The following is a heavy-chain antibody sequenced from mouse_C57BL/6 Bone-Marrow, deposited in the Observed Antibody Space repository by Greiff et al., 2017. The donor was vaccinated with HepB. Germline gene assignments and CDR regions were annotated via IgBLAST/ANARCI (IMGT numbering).Heavy chain of an antibody. Sequence: EVQLQQSGTVLARPGASVKMSCKTSGYTFTSYWMHWVKQRPGQGLEWIGAIYPGNSDTSYNQKFKGKAKLTAVTSSSTAYMELSSLTNEDSAVYYCTRKDYYGSNYAMDYWGQGTSVTVSS. CDR3: TRKDYYGSNYAMDY. CDR1: GYTFTSYW. J-gene: IGHJ4*01. CDR2: IYPGNSDT. V-gene: IGHV1-5*01. D-gene: IGHD1-1*01.